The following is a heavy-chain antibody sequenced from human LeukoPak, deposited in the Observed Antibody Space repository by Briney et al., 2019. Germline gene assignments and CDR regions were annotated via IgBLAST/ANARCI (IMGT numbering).Heavy chain of an antibody. Sequence: GGSLRLSCAASGFTFSSYNMNWVRQAPGKGLEWVSSISSSSDYIYYADSVKGRFTISRDNAKNSLYLQMNSLRAEDTAVYYCARGGGSFQFDSWGQGTLVTVSS. J-gene: IGHJ4*02. V-gene: IGHV3-21*04. CDR2: ISSSSDYI. CDR3: ARGGGSFQFDS. CDR1: GFTFSSYN. D-gene: IGHD1-26*01.